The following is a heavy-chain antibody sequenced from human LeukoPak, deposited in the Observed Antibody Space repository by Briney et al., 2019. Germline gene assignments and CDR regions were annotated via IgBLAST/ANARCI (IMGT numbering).Heavy chain of an antibody. Sequence: GESLKISCKGSGYSFTSHWIGWVRQMPGKGLEWMGIIYPGDSDTRYSPSFQGQVTISADKSISTAYLQWSSLKASDTAMYYCARQGGYPGVDFAEYYMDVWGKGTTVTVSS. CDR1: GYSFTSHW. J-gene: IGHJ6*03. CDR2: IYPGDSDT. V-gene: IGHV5-51*01. CDR3: ARQGGYPGVDFAEYYMDV. D-gene: IGHD3-9*01.